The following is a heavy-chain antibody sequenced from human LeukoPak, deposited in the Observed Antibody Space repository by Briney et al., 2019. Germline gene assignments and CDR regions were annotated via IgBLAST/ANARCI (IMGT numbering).Heavy chain of an antibody. J-gene: IGHJ4*02. CDR1: GGSISSSSYY. Sequence: SETLSPTCTVSGGSISSSSYYWGWIRQPPGKGLEWIGSIYYSGSTYYNPSLKSRVTISVDTSKNQFSLKLSSVTAADTAVFYCARRTGTYYYDSSGYSPWRYYFDYWGQGTLVTVSS. V-gene: IGHV4-39*01. CDR3: ARRTGTYYYDSSGYSPWRYYFDY. CDR2: IYYSGST. D-gene: IGHD3-22*01.